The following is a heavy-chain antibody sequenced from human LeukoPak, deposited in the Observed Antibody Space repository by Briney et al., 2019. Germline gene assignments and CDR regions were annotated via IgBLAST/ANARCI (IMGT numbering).Heavy chain of an antibody. Sequence: KASETLSLTCTVSGGSISSYFWTWIRQPPGKGLEWIGYIYYSGSTSYNPSLKSRVTMSVDTSKNQFSLNLNSVTAADTAVYYCARGYLDWFDPWGHGTLVTVYS. D-gene: IGHD1-26*01. CDR2: IYYSGST. J-gene: IGHJ5*02. CDR3: ARGYLDWFDP. V-gene: IGHV4-59*01. CDR1: GGSISSYF.